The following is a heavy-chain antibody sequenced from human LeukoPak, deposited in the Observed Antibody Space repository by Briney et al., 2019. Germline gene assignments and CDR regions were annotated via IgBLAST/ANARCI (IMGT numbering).Heavy chain of an antibody. CDR3: ASTVVVPAATYYGMVV. D-gene: IGHD2-2*01. J-gene: IGHJ6*04. Sequence: SVKVSCKASGGTFTSYAISWVRQAPGQGLEWMGGIIPIFGTANYAQKFQGRVTITADESTSTAYMELSSLRSEDTAVYYCASTVVVPAATYYGMVVWGEGATVSVSS. CDR2: IIPIFGTA. CDR1: GGTFTSYA. V-gene: IGHV1-69*01.